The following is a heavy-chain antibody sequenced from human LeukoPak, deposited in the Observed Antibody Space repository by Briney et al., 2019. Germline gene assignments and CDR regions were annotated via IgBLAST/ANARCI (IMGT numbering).Heavy chain of an antibody. CDR2: ISSSSSYI. J-gene: IGHJ5*02. Sequence: GGSLRLSCAASGFTFSSYSMNWVRQAPGKGLEWVSSISSSSSYIYYADSVKGRFTISRDNAKNSLYLQMNSLGAEDTAVYYCARDHQAAEYSSSWYDWFDPWGQGTLVTVSS. CDR3: ARDHQAAEYSSSWYDWFDP. D-gene: IGHD6-13*01. CDR1: GFTFSSYS. V-gene: IGHV3-21*01.